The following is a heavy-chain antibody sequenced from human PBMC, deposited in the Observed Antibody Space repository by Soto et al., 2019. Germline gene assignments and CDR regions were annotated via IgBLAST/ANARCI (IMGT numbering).Heavy chain of an antibody. CDR2: ISYDGSNK. CDR1: GFTFSSCG. Sequence: GGSLRLSCAASGFTFSSCGMHWVRQAPGKGLEWVAVISYDGSNKYYADSVKGRFTISRDNSKNTLYLQMNSLRAEDTAVYYCAKDQDSSSPDYYYYYGMDVWGQGTTVTVSS. CDR3: AKDQDSSSPDYYYYYGMDV. J-gene: IGHJ6*02. V-gene: IGHV3-30*18. D-gene: IGHD6-6*01.